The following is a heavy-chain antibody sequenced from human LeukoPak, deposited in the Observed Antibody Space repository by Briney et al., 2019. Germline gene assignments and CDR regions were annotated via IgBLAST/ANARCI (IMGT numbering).Heavy chain of an antibody. Sequence: GGSLRLSCAGSGFTFSSYSMNWVRQAPGKGLEWVSSISSSSSYIYYADSVKGRFTISRDNAKNSLYLQMNSLRAEDTAVYYCATYYDFWSGYFPIWSLDYWGQGTLVTVSS. CDR3: ATYYDFWSGYFPIWSLDY. D-gene: IGHD3-3*01. V-gene: IGHV3-21*01. CDR2: ISSSSSYI. J-gene: IGHJ4*02. CDR1: GFTFSSYS.